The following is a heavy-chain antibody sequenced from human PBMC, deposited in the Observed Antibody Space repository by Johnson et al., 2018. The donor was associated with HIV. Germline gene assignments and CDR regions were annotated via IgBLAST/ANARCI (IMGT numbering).Heavy chain of an antibody. D-gene: IGHD6-6*01. CDR3: AKQREQLVEPDAFDI. J-gene: IGHJ3*02. CDR2: ISGSGSTI. Sequence: QMQLVESGGGLVKPGGSLRLSCAASEFILSDYYMSWVRQAPEKGLEWISYISGSGSTIYYADSVKGRFTIYRDTAKNSLYRQMNSLRAEDTAVYYCAKQREQLVEPDAFDIWGQGTMVTVSS. CDR1: EFILSDYY. V-gene: IGHV3-11*04.